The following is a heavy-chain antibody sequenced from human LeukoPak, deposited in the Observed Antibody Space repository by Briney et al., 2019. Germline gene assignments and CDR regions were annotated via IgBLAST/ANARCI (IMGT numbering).Heavy chain of an antibody. V-gene: IGHV4-39*01. Sequence: PSETLSLTCTVSGGSVSTIDYYWGWIRQPPGKGLEWIGSIYHSGSTYYNPSLKSRVTISVDTSKNQFSLKLNSVTAADTAVYYCARNFMAAMTYVDSWGQGTLVTVSS. CDR3: ARNFMAAMTYVDS. CDR1: GGSVSTIDYY. J-gene: IGHJ4*02. D-gene: IGHD5-12*01. CDR2: IYHSGST.